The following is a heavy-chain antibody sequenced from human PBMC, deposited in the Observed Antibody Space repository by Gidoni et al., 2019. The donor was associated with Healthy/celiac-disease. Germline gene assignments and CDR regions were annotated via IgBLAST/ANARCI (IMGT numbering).Heavy chain of an antibody. CDR1: GFTFSIYW. V-gene: IGHV3-7*04. CDR2: IRQDGSEK. CDR3: ARGGGYDYVWGSYRFSPPDY. J-gene: IGHJ4*02. Sequence: EVQLVDSGGGLVQPGGSLRLSCAASGFTFSIYWMSWVRQAPGKGLEWVGNIRQDGSEKYYVESVKGRFTISRDNAKNSLYLQMNRRRAEETAVYYCARGGGYDYVWGSYRFSPPDYWGQGTLVTVSS. D-gene: IGHD3-16*02.